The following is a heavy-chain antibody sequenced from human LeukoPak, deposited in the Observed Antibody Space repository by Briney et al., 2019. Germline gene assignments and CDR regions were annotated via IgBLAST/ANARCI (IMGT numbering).Heavy chain of an antibody. Sequence: GGSLRLSCAASGFTVGSNYMGWVRQAPGKGLEWVSVIYPGGTTYYPDSVKGRFTISRDNSKNPLFLQMDSLRAEDTAVYYCARLAVAYFDSWGQGTLVSVSP. CDR2: IYPGGTT. D-gene: IGHD6-19*01. CDR1: GFTVGSNY. CDR3: ARLAVAYFDS. J-gene: IGHJ4*02. V-gene: IGHV3-66*04.